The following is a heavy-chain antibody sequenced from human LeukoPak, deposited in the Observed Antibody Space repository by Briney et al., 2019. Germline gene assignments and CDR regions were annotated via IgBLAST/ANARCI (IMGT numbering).Heavy chain of an antibody. CDR1: GGSISSYY. CDR2: IYYSGST. V-gene: IGHV4-59*01. Sequence: SETLSLTCTVSGGSISSYYWSWIRQPPGKGLEWIGYIYYSGSTNYNPSLKSRVTISVDTSKNQFSLKLSSVTAADTAVYYCARTIAARQRYYFDYWGQGTLVTVSS. J-gene: IGHJ4*02. CDR3: ARTIAARQRYYFDY. D-gene: IGHD6-6*01.